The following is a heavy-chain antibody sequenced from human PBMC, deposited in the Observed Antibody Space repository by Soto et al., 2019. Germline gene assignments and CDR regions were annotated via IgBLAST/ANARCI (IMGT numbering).Heavy chain of an antibody. CDR2: IIPILGIA. J-gene: IGHJ3*02. D-gene: IGHD2-15*01. Sequence: SVKVSCKASGGTFSSYTIGWVRQAPGQGLEWMGRIIPILGIANYAQKFQGRVTITADKSTSTVYMELSSLRSEDTAVYYCARLKGYCSGGSCYAEAFDIWGQGTMVTVSS. V-gene: IGHV1-69*02. CDR3: ARLKGYCSGGSCYAEAFDI. CDR1: GGTFSSYT.